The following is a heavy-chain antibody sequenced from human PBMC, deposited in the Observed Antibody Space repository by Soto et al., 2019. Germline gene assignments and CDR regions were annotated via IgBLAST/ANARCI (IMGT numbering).Heavy chain of an antibody. CDR2: INHSGST. CDR1: GGSFSGYY. V-gene: IGHV4-34*01. CDR3: ARSDYGGNSGVFDY. Sequence: SETLSLTCAVYGGSFSGYYWSWIRQPPGKGLEWIGEINHSGSTNYNPSLKSRVTISVDTSKNQFSLKLSSVTAADTAVYYRARSDYGGNSGVFDYWGQGTLVTVSS. D-gene: IGHD4-17*01. J-gene: IGHJ4*02.